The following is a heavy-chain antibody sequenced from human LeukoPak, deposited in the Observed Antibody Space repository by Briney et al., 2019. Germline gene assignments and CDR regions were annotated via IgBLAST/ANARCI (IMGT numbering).Heavy chain of an antibody. V-gene: IGHV4-34*01. Sequence: PETLSLTCAVYGGSFSGYYWSWIRQPPGKGLEWIGEINHSGSTNYNPSLKSRVTISVDTSKNQFSLKLSSVTAADTAVYYCARGFRYCSSTSCYVSGWFDPWGQGTLVTVSS. J-gene: IGHJ5*02. D-gene: IGHD2-2*01. CDR2: INHSGST. CDR1: GGSFSGYY. CDR3: ARGFRYCSSTSCYVSGWFDP.